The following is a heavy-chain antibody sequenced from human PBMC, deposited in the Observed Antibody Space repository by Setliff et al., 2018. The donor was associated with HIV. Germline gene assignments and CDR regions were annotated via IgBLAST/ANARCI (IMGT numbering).Heavy chain of an antibody. CDR1: GGTFSGYA. D-gene: IGHD3-3*01. CDR3: VRGVQSPPHYSYYYMDV. J-gene: IGHJ6*03. V-gene: IGHV1-69*10. CDR2: IIPILGIA. Sequence: SVKVSCKASGGTFSGYAISWVRQAPGQGLEWMGGIIPILGIANYAQKFQGRVTITADKSTSTAYMELTSLRFDDTAMYYCVRGVQSPPHYSYYYMDVWGEGTMVTVSS.